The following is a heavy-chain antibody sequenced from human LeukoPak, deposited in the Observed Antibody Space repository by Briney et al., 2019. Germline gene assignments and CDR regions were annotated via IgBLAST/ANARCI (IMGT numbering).Heavy chain of an antibody. J-gene: IGHJ4*02. D-gene: IGHD2-8*01. V-gene: IGHV4-59*01. CDR3: ARVYRRLLFDY. CDR1: GGSLSNFY. CDR2: VFHTGST. Sequence: SETLSLTCTVSGGSLSNFYWSWIRQPPGKGLEWIGYVFHTGSTNYNPSLASRVTMSVDTSKNQFSLRLSSVTAADTAVYYCARVYRRLLFDYWGQGTPVTVSS.